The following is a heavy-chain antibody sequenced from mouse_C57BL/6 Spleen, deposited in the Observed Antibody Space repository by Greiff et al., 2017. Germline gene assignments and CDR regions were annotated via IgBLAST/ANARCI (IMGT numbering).Heavy chain of an antibody. CDR1: GFTFSDYG. Sequence: DVKLVESGGGLVKPGGSLKLSCAASGFTFSDYGMHWVRQAPEKGLEWVAYISSGSSTIYYADTVKGRFTISRDNAKNTLFLQMTSLRSEDTAMYYCARTRDWYFDVWGTGTTVTVSS. V-gene: IGHV5-17*01. CDR3: ARTRDWYFDV. CDR2: ISSGSSTI. J-gene: IGHJ1*03.